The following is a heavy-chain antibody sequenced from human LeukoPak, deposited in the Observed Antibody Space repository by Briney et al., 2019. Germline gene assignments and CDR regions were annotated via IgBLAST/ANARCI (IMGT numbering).Heavy chain of an antibody. D-gene: IGHD4/OR15-4a*01. CDR3: AREIIGDYGLVVAPYYFDY. CDR1: GGSISSGSYY. V-gene: IGHV4-61*02. J-gene: IGHJ4*02. CDR2: IYTSGST. Sequence: PSETLSLTCTVSGGSISSGSYYWSWIRQPAGKGLEWIGRIYTSGSTNYNPSLKSRVTISVDTSKNQFSLKLSSVTAADTAVYYCAREIIGDYGLVVAPYYFDYWGQGTLVTVSS.